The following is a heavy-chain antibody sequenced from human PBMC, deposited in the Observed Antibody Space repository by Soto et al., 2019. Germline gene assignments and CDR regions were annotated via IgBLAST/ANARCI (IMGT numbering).Heavy chain of an antibody. D-gene: IGHD6-13*01. V-gene: IGHV3-33*01. CDR2: IWYDGSNK. CDR1: GFTFSSYG. Sequence: GGSLRLSCAASGFTFSSYGMHWVRQAPGKGLEWVAVIWYDGSNKYYADSVKGRFTISRDNSKNTLYLQMNSLRAEDTAVYYCATIAAAGDAFDIWGQGTMVTV. CDR3: ATIAAAGDAFDI. J-gene: IGHJ3*02.